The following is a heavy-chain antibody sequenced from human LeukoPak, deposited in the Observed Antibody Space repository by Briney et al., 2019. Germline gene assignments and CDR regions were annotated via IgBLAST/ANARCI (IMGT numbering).Heavy chain of an antibody. D-gene: IGHD4-17*01. CDR3: ARRDGDYDGAHFDY. J-gene: IGHJ4*02. V-gene: IGHV4-59*08. CDR2: IYYSGST. CDR1: GGSISNYY. Sequence: SETLSLTCTVSGGSISNYYWTWIRQPPGKGLEWIGDIYYSGSTNYNPSLKSRVTISVDTSENQFSLNLSSVTAADTAVYYCARRDGDYDGAHFDYWGQGNLVTVSS.